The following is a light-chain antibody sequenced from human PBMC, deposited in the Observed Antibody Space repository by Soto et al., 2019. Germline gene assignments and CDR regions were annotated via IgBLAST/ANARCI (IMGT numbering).Light chain of an antibody. J-gene: IGKJ5*01. Sequence: DIQMTQSPSSLSASVGDRVTITCRASQSVSNYVHWYQQKPGKAPNLLIYDASSLQSGVPSRFSGSGSGTDFTLTISSLQREDFAAYYCQQYSSYPPTFGQGTRLEIK. CDR1: QSVSNY. V-gene: IGKV1-39*01. CDR3: QQYSSYPPT. CDR2: DAS.